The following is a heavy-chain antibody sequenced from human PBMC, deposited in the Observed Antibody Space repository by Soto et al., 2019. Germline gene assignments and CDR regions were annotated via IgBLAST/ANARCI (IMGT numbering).Heavy chain of an antibody. CDR3: ARVVVSALELADAFDI. CDR2: MNPNSGNT. D-gene: IGHD1-7*01. CDR1: GYTFTSYD. V-gene: IGHV1-8*02. J-gene: IGHJ3*02. Sequence: ASVKVSCKASGYTFTSYDINWVRQATGQGLEWMGWMNPNSGNTGYAQKFQGRVTMTRNTSISTAYMELSSLRSEDTAVYYCARVVVSALELADAFDIWGQGTMVT.